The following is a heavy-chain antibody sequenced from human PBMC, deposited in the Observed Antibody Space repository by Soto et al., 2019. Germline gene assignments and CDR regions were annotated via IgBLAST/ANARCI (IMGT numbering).Heavy chain of an antibody. V-gene: IGHV4-30-4*02. CDR2: IYYSGST. CDR3: ARDRGRPTYYDFWSGYYLRYNWFDP. Sequence: SETLSLTCTVSGGSISSGDYYWSWIRQPPGKGLEWIGYIYYSGSTYYNPSLKSRVTISVDTSKNQFSLKLSSVTAADTAVYYCARDRGRPTYYDFWSGYYLRYNWFDPWGQGTLVTVSS. J-gene: IGHJ5*02. D-gene: IGHD3-3*01. CDR1: GGSISSGDYY.